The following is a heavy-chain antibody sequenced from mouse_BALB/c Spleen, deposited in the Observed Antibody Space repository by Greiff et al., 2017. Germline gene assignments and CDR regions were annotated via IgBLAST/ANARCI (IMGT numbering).Heavy chain of an antibody. J-gene: IGHJ4*01. Sequence: EVNVVESGGGLVKPGGSLKLSCAASGFTFSSYAMSWVRQTPEKRLEWVATISSGGSYTYYPDSVQGRFTISRDNAKNTLYLQMSSLRSEDTAMYYWARQGSDAMDYWGQGTSVTVSS. V-gene: IGHV5-9-3*01. CDR3: ARQGSDAMDY. CDR2: ISSGGSYT. CDR1: GFTFSSYA.